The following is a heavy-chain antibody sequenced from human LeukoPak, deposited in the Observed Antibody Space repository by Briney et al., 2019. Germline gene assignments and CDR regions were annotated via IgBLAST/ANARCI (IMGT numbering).Heavy chain of an antibody. Sequence: GGSLRLSCAAPGFTFSSYEMSWVRQAPAKGLEWVSYISSSGSTIYYADSVKGRFTISRDNAKNSLYLQMNSLRAEDTAVYYCARVESIGGNYFDYWGQGTLVTVSS. D-gene: IGHD3-16*01. J-gene: IGHJ4*02. CDR3: ARVESIGGNYFDY. CDR1: GFTFSSYE. CDR2: ISSSGSTI. V-gene: IGHV3-48*03.